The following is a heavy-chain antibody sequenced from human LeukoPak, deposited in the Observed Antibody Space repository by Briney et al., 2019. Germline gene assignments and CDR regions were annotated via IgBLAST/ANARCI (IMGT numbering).Heavy chain of an antibody. Sequence: SETLSLTCTVSGGSMSSYYWSWIRQPPGKGLEYIGYIYYTGSTYYNPSLKSRVTISVDTSKRQFSLRLSSVSAADTAVYYCARDATAGNFDYWGQGTLVSVSS. V-gene: IGHV4-59*12. CDR3: ARDATAGNFDY. CDR2: IYYTGST. CDR1: GGSMSSYY. J-gene: IGHJ4*02. D-gene: IGHD6-13*01.